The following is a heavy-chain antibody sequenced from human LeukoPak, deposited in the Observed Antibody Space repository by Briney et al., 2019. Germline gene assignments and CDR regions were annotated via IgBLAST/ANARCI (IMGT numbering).Heavy chain of an antibody. J-gene: IGHJ4*02. CDR2: ISSSSSTI. CDR3: ARDAGGADYRY. D-gene: IGHD4-11*01. CDR1: GFTFSSYS. Sequence: GSLRLSCAASGFTFSSYSMNWVRQAPGKGLEWVSYISSSSSTIYYADSVKGRFTISRDNAKNSLYLQMNSLRAEDTAVYYCARDAGGADYRYWGQGTLVTVSS. V-gene: IGHV3-48*01.